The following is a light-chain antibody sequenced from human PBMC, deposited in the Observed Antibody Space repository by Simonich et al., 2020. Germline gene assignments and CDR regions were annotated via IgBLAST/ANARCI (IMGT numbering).Light chain of an antibody. J-gene: IGKJ4*01. CDR1: QSVSSSY. CDR3: QQYGSSPLT. CDR2: DAS. Sequence: EIVLTQSPGTLSLSPGERATLSCRASQSVSSSYLAWYQQNPGLAPRLLIYDASSRATGIPDRFSGSGSGTDFTLTISRLEPEDFAVYYCQQYGSSPLTFGGGTKVEIK. V-gene: IGKV3D-20*01.